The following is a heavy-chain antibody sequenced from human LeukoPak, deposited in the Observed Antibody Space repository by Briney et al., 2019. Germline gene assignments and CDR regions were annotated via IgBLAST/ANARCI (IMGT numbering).Heavy chain of an antibody. CDR3: AKAYCGGDCYSELDY. CDR1: GFTFSSYA. Sequence: PGGSLRLSCAASGFTFSSYAMSWVRQAPGKGLEWVSAISGSGGSTYYADSVKGRFTISRDNSKNTLYLQMNSLRAEDTAVYYCAKAYCGGDCYSELDYWGQGTLVTVSS. CDR2: ISGSGGST. V-gene: IGHV3-23*01. J-gene: IGHJ4*02. D-gene: IGHD2-21*02.